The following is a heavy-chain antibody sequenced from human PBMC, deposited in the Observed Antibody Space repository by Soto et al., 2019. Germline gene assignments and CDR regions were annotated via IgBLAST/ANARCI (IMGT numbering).Heavy chain of an antibody. CDR1: GGSFTGYY. J-gene: IGHJ4*02. V-gene: IGHV4-34*01. Sequence: SETLSLTCAVYGGSFTGYYWTWIRQPPGKGLEWIGEINHSGSTNYNPSLRSRVTTSVDTSKNQFSLKLTSVTAADTALYYCARGTDAPDKCYFDSWGLGTLVTVSS. CDR2: INHSGST. CDR3: ARGTDAPDKCYFDS.